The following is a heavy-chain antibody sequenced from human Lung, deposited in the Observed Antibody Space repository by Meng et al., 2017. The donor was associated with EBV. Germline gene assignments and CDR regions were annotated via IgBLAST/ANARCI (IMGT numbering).Heavy chain of an antibody. CDR2: INHSGST. D-gene: IGHD6-19*01. CDR1: GGYFSCYY. J-gene: IGHJ4*02. CDR3: ARSYSSGWYTLFDY. Sequence: QVPLTQWGAGLLKPSGTLYSTCACYGGYFSCYYWSWIRQPPGKGLEWIGEINHSGSTNYNPSLKSRVSISVDTSQNQFSLKLSSVTAADTAVYYCARSYSSGWYTLFDYWGQGTLVTVSS. V-gene: IGHV4-34*01.